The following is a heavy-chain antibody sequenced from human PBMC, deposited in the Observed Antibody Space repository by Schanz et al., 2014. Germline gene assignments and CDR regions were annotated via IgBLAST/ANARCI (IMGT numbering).Heavy chain of an antibody. CDR2: IRYDGSYK. CDR1: GFTFDSYA. CDR3: ARDGGRDGYNLAFDV. D-gene: IGHD5-12*01. V-gene: IGHV3-30*02. Sequence: QVQLVESGGGVVQPGGSLRLSCAASGFTFDSYAMHWVRQAPGKGLEWVAFIRYDGSYKYYADPVKARFSISRDNSKNTLDLQMNSLRAEDTAVYFCARDGGRDGYNLAFDVWGQGTLVTVSS. J-gene: IGHJ3*01.